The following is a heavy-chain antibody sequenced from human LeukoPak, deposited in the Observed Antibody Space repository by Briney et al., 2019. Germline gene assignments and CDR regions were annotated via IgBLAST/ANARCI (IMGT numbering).Heavy chain of an antibody. J-gene: IGHJ6*03. D-gene: IGHD3-3*01. CDR3: ARLGGSTPFWSGYYYYYYMDV. Sequence: SEALSLTCTVSGGSISSYYWSWIRQPPGKGPEWIGYIYYSGSTNYNPSLKGRVTISVDTSKNQFSLKLSSVTAADTAVYYCARLGGSTPFWSGYYYYYYMDVWGKGTTVTVSS. CDR2: IYYSGST. CDR1: GGSISSYY. V-gene: IGHV4-59*01.